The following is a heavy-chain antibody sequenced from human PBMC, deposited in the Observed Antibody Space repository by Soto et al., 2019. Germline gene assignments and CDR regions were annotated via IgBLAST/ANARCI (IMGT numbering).Heavy chain of an antibody. CDR3: ARLLYSSSEYYFDY. V-gene: IGHV4-39*01. Sequence: PSETLSLTCTVSGVSISSSSYYWGWIRQPPGKGLEWIGSIYYSGSTYYNPSLKSRVTISVDTSKNQFSLKLSSVTAADTAVYYCARLLYSSSEYYFDYWGQGTLVTVSS. D-gene: IGHD6-13*01. CDR2: IYYSGST. CDR1: GVSISSSSYY. J-gene: IGHJ4*02.